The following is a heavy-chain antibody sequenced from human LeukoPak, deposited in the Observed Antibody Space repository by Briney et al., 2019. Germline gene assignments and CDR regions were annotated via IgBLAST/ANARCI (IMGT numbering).Heavy chain of an antibody. J-gene: IGHJ4*02. CDR3: VRDLGRYGDYSFDY. Sequence: PGGSLRLSCAASGFTFSSYSMHWVRQAPGKGLEWVAVISDDGNIKYYADSVKGRFIISRDNSKKTLYLQMNSLRAEDTAVYYCVRDLGRYGDYSFDYWGQGTLVTVSS. CDR1: GFTFSSYS. V-gene: IGHV3-30*04. CDR2: ISDDGNIK. D-gene: IGHD4-17*01.